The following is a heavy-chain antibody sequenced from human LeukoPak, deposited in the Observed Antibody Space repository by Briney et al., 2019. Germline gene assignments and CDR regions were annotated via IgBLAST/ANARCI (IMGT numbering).Heavy chain of an antibody. CDR1: GGSFSGYY. CDR2: INHSGST. Sequence: PSETLSLTCAVYGGSFSGYYWSWIRQPPGKGLEWIGEINHSGSTNYNPSLKSRVTISVDTSKSQFSLKLSSVTAADTAVYYCARGRDYVWGSYRPFDYWGQGTLVTVSS. CDR3: ARGRDYVWGSYRPFDY. D-gene: IGHD3-16*02. J-gene: IGHJ4*02. V-gene: IGHV4-34*01.